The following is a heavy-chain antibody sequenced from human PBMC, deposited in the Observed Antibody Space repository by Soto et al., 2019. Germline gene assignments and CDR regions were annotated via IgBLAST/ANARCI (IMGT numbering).Heavy chain of an antibody. Sequence: GGSLRLSCVVSGFNFSDASVRWVRHFPGKGLEWVGHIKATAMGAPTEHAAPVKGRFSISRVDSENTVFLQMNGLKTEDTGMYYCSWQSRPNHDVFNVWGQGTMVTV. V-gene: IGHV3-15*03. CDR2: IKATAMGAPT. CDR3: SWQSRPNHDVFNV. CDR1: GFNFSDAS. D-gene: IGHD1-1*01. J-gene: IGHJ3*01.